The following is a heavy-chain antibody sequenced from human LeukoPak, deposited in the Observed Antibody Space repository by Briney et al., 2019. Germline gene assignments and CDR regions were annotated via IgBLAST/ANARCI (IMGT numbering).Heavy chain of an antibody. D-gene: IGHD5-12*01. Sequence: GGSLRLSCTVSGFPFSRYWMTWVRHARGEGLEWIHNIKDDASAKYHVNSINSRFTISRDDAKNSLYLQINSLRAEDTAVYYCARDSPGYGGYSYWGQGTLVTVSS. J-gene: IGHJ4*02. CDR3: ARDSPGYGGYSY. V-gene: IGHV3-7*04. CDR2: IKDDASAK. CDR1: GFPFSRYW.